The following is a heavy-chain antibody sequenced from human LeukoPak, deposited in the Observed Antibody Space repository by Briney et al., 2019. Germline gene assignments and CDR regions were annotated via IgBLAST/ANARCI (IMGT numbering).Heavy chain of an antibody. V-gene: IGHV4-34*01. CDR1: GGSFSGYY. Sequence: SQTLSLTCTVYGGSFSGYYWSWIRQPPGKGLEWIGEINHSGSTNYNPSLKSRVTISVDTSKNQFSLKLSSVTAADTAVYYCARDIGAAAAFGSWGQGTLVTVSS. J-gene: IGHJ5*02. CDR3: ARDIGAAAAFGS. D-gene: IGHD6-13*01. CDR2: INHSGST.